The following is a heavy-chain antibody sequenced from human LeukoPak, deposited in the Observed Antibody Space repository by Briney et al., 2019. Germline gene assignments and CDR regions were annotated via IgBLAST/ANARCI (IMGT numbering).Heavy chain of an antibody. D-gene: IGHD4-17*01. J-gene: IGHJ6*02. CDR1: GYTFTSYG. CDR3: ARESYGDYEEYYYGMDV. V-gene: IGHV1-18*01. CDR2: ISAYNGNT. Sequence: ASVKVSCKASGYTFTSYGISWVRQAPGQGLEWMGWISAYNGNTNYAQKLQGRVTMTTDTSTSTAYMELRSLRSGDTAVYYCARESYGDYEEYYYGMDVWGQGTTVTVSS.